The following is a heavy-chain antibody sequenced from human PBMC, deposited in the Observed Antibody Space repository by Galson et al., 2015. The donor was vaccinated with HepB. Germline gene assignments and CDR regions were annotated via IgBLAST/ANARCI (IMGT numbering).Heavy chain of an antibody. Sequence: SVKVSCKASGGTFSSYAISWVRQAPGQGLEWMGGIIPIFGTANYAQKFQGRATITADESTSTAYMELSSLRSEDTAVYYCARRYSLYYYGMDVWGQGTTVTVSS. D-gene: IGHD5-18*01. CDR3: ARRYSLYYYGMDV. J-gene: IGHJ6*02. CDR1: GGTFSSYA. V-gene: IGHV1-69*13. CDR2: IIPIFGTA.